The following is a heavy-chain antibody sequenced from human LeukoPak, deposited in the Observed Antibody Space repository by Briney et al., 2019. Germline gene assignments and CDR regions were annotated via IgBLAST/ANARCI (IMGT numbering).Heavy chain of an antibody. Sequence: GGSLRLSCAASGFTFSSYSMSWVRQAPGKGLEWVSSISGSGGRIDYADSVKGRYTISRDNSKNTLSLQMNSLTAEDTAVYYCAKNPRLEGWIYFDSWGQGILVTVSS. CDR2: ISGSGGRI. CDR3: AKNPRLEGWIYFDS. V-gene: IGHV3-23*01. CDR1: GFTFSSYS. D-gene: IGHD1-1*01. J-gene: IGHJ4*02.